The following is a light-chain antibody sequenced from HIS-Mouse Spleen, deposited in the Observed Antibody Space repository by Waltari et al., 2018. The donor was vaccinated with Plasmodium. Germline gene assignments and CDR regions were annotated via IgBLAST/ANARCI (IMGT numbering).Light chain of an antibody. CDR1: QSVSSY. Sequence: IVFHTSPAPPPLPLGARATLSCRASQSVSSYLAWYQQKPGQAPRLLIYDASNRATGIPARFSGSGSGTDFTLTISSLEPEDFAVYYCQQRSNWPPTFGQGTRLEIK. CDR2: DAS. CDR3: QQRSNWPPT. V-gene: IGKV3-11*01. J-gene: IGKJ5*01.